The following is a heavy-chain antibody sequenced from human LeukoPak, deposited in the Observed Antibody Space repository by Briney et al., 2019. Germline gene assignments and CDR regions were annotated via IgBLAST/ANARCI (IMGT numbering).Heavy chain of an antibody. Sequence: PGGSLRLSCVASGFTFNSHWIHWVRQAPGEGLVWVSRINTDGRRTNYADSVKGRFTISRDNTKNTVYLQMNSLRVEDTAVYYCARGALNRNYVDAWGKGTTVTVSS. CDR2: INTDGRRT. CDR3: ARGALNRNYVDA. CDR1: GFTFNSHW. V-gene: IGHV3-74*01. J-gene: IGHJ6*03. D-gene: IGHD1-14*01.